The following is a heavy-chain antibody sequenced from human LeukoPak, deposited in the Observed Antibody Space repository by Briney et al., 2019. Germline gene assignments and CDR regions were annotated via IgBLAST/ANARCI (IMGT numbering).Heavy chain of an antibody. D-gene: IGHD3-22*01. CDR3: ARGPVVVVITTLGNWFDP. CDR1: GGSISSSSYY. J-gene: IGHJ5*02. Sequence: PSETPSLTCTVSGGSISSSSYYWGWIRQPPGKGLEWIGSIYYSGSTYYNPSLKSRVTISVDTSKNQFSLKLSSVTAADTAVYYCARGPVVVVITTLGNWFDPWGQGTLVTVSS. V-gene: IGHV4-39*01. CDR2: IYYSGST.